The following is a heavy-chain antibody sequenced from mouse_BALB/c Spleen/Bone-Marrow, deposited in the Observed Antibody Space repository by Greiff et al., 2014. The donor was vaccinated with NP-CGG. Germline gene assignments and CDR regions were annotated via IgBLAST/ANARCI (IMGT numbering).Heavy chain of an antibody. Sequence: VQLKQSGAELVKPGASVKLSCTASGFNIKDTYMHWVKQRPEQGLEWIGRIDPANGNTKYDPKFQGKATITADTSSNTAYLQLGSLTSEDTAVYYCAYGSSYDYFDYWGQGTTLTVSS. CDR1: GFNIKDTY. CDR2: IDPANGNT. D-gene: IGHD1-1*01. J-gene: IGHJ2*01. V-gene: IGHV14-3*02. CDR3: AYGSSYDYFDY.